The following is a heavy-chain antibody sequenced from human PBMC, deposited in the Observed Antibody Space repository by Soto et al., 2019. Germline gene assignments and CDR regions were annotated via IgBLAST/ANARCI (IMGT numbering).Heavy chain of an antibody. CDR2: INYRWPA. Sequence: SETLSVTCSVSGGSINNSTSFWGWLRQSPGKGLEWIATINYRWPAEYNPSLKSRVTISVDRSRNVLSLQMNYVTAPDTAVYYCANYFMSRPWFDTWGQGTLVTV. D-gene: IGHD6-6*01. J-gene: IGHJ5*02. CDR1: GGSINNSTSF. CDR3: ANYFMSRPWFDT. V-gene: IGHV4-39*01.